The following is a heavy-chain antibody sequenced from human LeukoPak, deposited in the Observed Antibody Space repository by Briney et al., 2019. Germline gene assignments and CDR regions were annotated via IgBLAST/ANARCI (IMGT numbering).Heavy chain of an antibody. Sequence: GGSLRLSCAASGFTFSSYEMNWVRQAPGKGLEWVSYISSSGSTIYYADSVKGRFTISRDNAKNSLYLQMNSLRAEDTAVYYCARARYYGSGSLARDLDYWGQGTLVTVSS. CDR1: GFTFSSYE. J-gene: IGHJ4*02. CDR2: ISSSGSTI. V-gene: IGHV3-48*03. CDR3: ARARYYGSGSLARDLDY. D-gene: IGHD3-10*01.